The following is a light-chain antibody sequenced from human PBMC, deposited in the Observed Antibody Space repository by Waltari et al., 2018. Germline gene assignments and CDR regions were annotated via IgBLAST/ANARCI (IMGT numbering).Light chain of an antibody. J-gene: IGKJ1*01. CDR2: RAS. V-gene: IGKV1-33*01. CDR3: QQHDISPWT. CDR1: QGISNW. Sequence: DIQMTQSPSSLSASVGDRVTITCRASQGISNWLAWYQQRPGKAPKLLIYRASNLETGVPSRFSGSGSGTDFTLTISSLQPEDIATYYCQQHDISPWTFGQGTKVEIK.